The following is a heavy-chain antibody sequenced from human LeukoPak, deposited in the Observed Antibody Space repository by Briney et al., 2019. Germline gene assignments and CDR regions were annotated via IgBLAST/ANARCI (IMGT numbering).Heavy chain of an antibody. Sequence: GGSLRLSCAASEFTFSTYVMHWVRQAPGKGLEWVAFIRYDGSNKYYADSVKGRFTISRDNSKNTLYLQMNSLRAEDTAVYYCAKERGIYCSGGSCYYYYMDVWGKGTTVTISS. D-gene: IGHD2-15*01. CDR2: IRYDGSNK. CDR3: AKERGIYCSGGSCYYYYMDV. J-gene: IGHJ6*03. CDR1: EFTFSTYV. V-gene: IGHV3-30*02.